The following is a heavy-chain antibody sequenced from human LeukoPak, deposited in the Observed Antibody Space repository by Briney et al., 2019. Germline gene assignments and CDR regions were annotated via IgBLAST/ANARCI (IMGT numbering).Heavy chain of an antibody. CDR3: ARADYGDHYFDY. Sequence: GGSLRLSCAASGFTFSSYAMHWVRQAPGKGLEWVAVMSYDGSNKYYADSVKGRFTIPRDNSKNTLYLQMNSLRAEDTAVYYCARADYGDHYFDYWGQGTLVTVSS. D-gene: IGHD4-17*01. CDR1: GFTFSSYA. J-gene: IGHJ4*02. V-gene: IGHV3-30-3*01. CDR2: MSYDGSNK.